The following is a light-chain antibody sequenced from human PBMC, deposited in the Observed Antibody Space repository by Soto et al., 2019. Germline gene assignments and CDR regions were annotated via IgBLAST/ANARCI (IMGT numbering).Light chain of an antibody. CDR2: GNR. Sequence: QSVLTQPRSVSGSPGQWVTISCTGSGCNIGGGDYVHWYQQLPGTAPKLVIYGNRNWPSGVPERFSGSKSGTSASLAITGLPGHVAADDDCQSYYTSLGGSTGVFGSGTKLTVL. CDR1: GCNIGGGDY. CDR3: QSYYTSLGGSTGV. V-gene: IGLV1-40*01. J-gene: IGLJ2*01.